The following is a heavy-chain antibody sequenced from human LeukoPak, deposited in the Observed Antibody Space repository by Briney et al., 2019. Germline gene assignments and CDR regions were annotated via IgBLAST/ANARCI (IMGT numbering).Heavy chain of an antibody. CDR1: GGSISSYY. V-gene: IGHV4-59*01. D-gene: IGHD1-7*01. CDR3: ARDNWNYGSSMDV. CDR2: IYYSGST. J-gene: IGHJ6*02. Sequence: SETLSLTCTVSGGSISSYYWSWIRQPPGKGLGWIGYIYYSGSTNYNPSLKSRVTISVDTSKNQFSLKLSSVTAADTAVYYCARDNWNYGSSMDVWGQGTTVTVSS.